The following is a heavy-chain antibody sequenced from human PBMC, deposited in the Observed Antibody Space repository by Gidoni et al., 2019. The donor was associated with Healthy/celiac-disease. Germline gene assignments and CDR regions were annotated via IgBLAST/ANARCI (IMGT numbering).Heavy chain of an antibody. D-gene: IGHD3-3*01. J-gene: IGHJ3*02. V-gene: IGHV4-34*01. CDR2: INHSGST. Sequence: QVQLQQWGAGLLKPSETLSLTCAVYGGSFSGYYWSWIRQPPGKGLAWVGEINHSGSTNYNPSLKSRVTISVDTSKNQFSLKLSSVTAADTAVYYCARGPYYDFWSGYYGAFDIWGQGTMVTVSS. CDR3: ARGPYYDFWSGYYGAFDI. CDR1: GGSFSGYY.